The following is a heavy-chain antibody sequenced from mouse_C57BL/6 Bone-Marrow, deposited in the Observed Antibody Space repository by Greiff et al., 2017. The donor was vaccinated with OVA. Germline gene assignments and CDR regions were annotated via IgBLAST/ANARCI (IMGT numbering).Heavy chain of an antibody. CDR1: GYAFTNYL. CDR2: INPGSGGT. V-gene: IGHV1-54*01. D-gene: IGHD1-1*01. J-gene: IGHJ2*01. CDR3: ARRGLLRDYFDY. Sequence: VQLQQSGAELVRPGTSVKVSCKASGYAFTNYLIECVKQRPGQGLEWIGVINPGSGGTNYNEKFKGKATLTADKSSSTAYMQLSSLTSEDSAVYFCARRGLLRDYFDYWGQGTTLTVSS.